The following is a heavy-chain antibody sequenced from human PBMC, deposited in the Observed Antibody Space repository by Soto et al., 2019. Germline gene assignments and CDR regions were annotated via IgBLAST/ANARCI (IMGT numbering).Heavy chain of an antibody. Sequence: SETLSLTCSVSGGSISSSYWSWIRQSPGKGLEWIGYIYYTGSTNHNPSLKSRVSISVDTSKNHLCLKLNSVTAAETAVYYCARGYSKWTSWGQGTLVTVSS. CDR3: ARGYSKWTS. V-gene: IGHV4-59*01. D-gene: IGHD5-18*01. J-gene: IGHJ4*02. CDR1: GGSISSSY. CDR2: IYYTGST.